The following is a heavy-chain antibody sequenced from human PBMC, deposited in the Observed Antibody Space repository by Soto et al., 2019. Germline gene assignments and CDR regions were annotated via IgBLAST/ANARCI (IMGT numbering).Heavy chain of an antibody. CDR2: ISAHNGNT. CDR1: GYAFTTYG. D-gene: IGHD1-1*01. J-gene: IGHJ4*02. V-gene: IGHV1-18*01. Sequence: QVHLVQSGAEVKKPGASVKVSCKGSGYAFTTYGITWVRQAPGQGLEWMGWISAHNGNTNYAQKLQGRVTVTRDTSTSTAYMELRSLRSAATAVYYRARGRYGDYWGQGALVTVSS. CDR3: ARGRYGDY.